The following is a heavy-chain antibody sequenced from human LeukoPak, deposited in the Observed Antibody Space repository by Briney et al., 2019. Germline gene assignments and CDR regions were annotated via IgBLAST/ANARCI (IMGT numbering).Heavy chain of an antibody. J-gene: IGHJ5*02. V-gene: IGHV1-8*01. CDR2: MNPNSGNT. Sequence: GASVKVSCKASGYTFTSYDINWVRQATGQGLEWMGWMNPNSGNTGYAQKFQGRVTMTRNTSISTAYMELSSLRSEDTAVYYCAGGYCTGGVCYSRSQSWFDPWGQGTLVTVSS. D-gene: IGHD2-8*02. CDR1: GYTFTSYD. CDR3: AGGYCTGGVCYSRSQSWFDP.